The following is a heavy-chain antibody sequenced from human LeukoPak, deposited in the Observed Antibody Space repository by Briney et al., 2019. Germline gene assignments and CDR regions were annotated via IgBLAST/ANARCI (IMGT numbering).Heavy chain of an antibody. Sequence: PGGSLRLSCSASGFTFSSYAMHWVRQAPGKGLDYVSAISSNGGSTYYADSVKGRFTISRDNSKNTLYLQMSSLRAEGTAVYYCVKDEGWAYDDFWSGYDTTGFDYWGQGTLVTVSS. CDR3: VKDEGWAYDDFWSGYDTTGFDY. V-gene: IGHV3-64D*06. CDR1: GFTFSSYA. D-gene: IGHD3-3*01. J-gene: IGHJ4*02. CDR2: ISSNGGST.